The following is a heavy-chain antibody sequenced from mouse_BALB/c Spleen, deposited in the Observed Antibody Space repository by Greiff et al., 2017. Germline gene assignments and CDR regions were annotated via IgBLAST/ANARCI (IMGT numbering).Heavy chain of an antibody. V-gene: IGHV1-5*01. CDR2: IYPGNSDT. D-gene: IGHD1-1*01. Sequence: GQLKESGTVLARPGASVKMSCKASGYTFTSYWMHWVKQRPGQGLEWIGAIYPGNSDTSYNQKFKGKAKLTAVTSTSTAYMELSSLTNEDSAVYYCTRLRGSSYYYAMDYWGQGTSVTVSA. CDR3: TRLRGSSYYYAMDY. CDR1: GYTFTSYW. J-gene: IGHJ4*01.